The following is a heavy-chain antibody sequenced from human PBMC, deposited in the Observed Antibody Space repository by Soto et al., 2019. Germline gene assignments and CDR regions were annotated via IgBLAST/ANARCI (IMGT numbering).Heavy chain of an antibody. CDR3: ARARGNSQPGYFDY. CDR1: GGSISSGGYY. CDR2: IYYSGST. Sequence: ASETLSLTCTVSGGSISSGGYYWSWIRQHPGKGLEWIGYIYYSGSTYYNPSLKSRVTISVDTSKNQFSLKLSSVTAADTAVYYCARARGNSQPGYFDYWGQGTLVTVSS. V-gene: IGHV4-31*03. D-gene: IGHD4-4*01. J-gene: IGHJ4*02.